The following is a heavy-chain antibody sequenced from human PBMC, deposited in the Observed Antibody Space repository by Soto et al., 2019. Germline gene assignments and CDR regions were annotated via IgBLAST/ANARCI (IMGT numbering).Heavy chain of an antibody. CDR2: IYYSGST. J-gene: IGHJ5*02. V-gene: IGHV4-59*12. Sequence: PSETLSLTCTVSVGSISSYDWSWVRQPPGNGLEWIGYIYYSGSTNYNPSLKSRVTISVDTSKNQFSLKLSSVTAADTAVYYCARDRVGVAGHNWFDPWGQGTLVTVSS. CDR1: VGSISSYD. D-gene: IGHD6-19*01. CDR3: ARDRVGVAGHNWFDP.